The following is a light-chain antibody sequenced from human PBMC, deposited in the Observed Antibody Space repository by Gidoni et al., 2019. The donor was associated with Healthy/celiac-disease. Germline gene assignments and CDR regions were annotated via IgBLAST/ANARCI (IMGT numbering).Light chain of an antibody. V-gene: IGKV1-33*01. Sequence: DIQMTQSPSSLSASVGDRVTITCPASQDISNYLNWYQQKPGKAPKLLIYDASNLETGVPSRFSGSGSGTDFTFTISSLQPEDIETYYCQQYDTLFTFXXXTKVDIK. CDR2: DAS. CDR3: QQYDTLFT. J-gene: IGKJ3*01. CDR1: QDISNY.